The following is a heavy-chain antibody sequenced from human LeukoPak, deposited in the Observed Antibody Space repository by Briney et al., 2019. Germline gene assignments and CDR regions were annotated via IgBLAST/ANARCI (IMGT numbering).Heavy chain of an antibody. CDR2: IRQDGSEK. J-gene: IGHJ4*02. V-gene: IGHV3-7*01. D-gene: IGHD3-16*01. CDR1: GFTFSSYN. CDR3: AREALGGDY. Sequence: PGGSLRLSCAASGFTFSSYNMNWVRQAPGKGLEWVANIRQDGSEKYYVDSVKGRFTISRDNAKNSLYLQMNSLRAEDTAVYYCAREALGGDYWGQGTLVTVSS.